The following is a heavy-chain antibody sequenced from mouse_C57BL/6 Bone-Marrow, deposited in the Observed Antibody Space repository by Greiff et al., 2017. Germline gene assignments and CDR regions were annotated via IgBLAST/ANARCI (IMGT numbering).Heavy chain of an antibody. J-gene: IGHJ4*01. CDR2: ISSGGSYT. D-gene: IGHD1-2*01. Sequence: EVQLQESGGDLVKPGGSLKLSCAASGFTFSSYGMSWVRQTPDKRLEWVATISSGGSYTYYPDSVKGRFTISRDNAKNTLYLQMSSLKSEDTAMYYCARHALLRPYAMDYWGQGTSVTVSS. V-gene: IGHV5-6*01. CDR3: ARHALLRPYAMDY. CDR1: GFTFSSYG.